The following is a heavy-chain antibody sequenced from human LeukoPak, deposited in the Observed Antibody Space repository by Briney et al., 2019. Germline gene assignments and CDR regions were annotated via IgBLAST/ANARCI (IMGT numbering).Heavy chain of an antibody. CDR3: ASGGLPGDY. V-gene: IGHV4-34*01. D-gene: IGHD2-2*01. J-gene: IGHJ4*02. CDR1: GGSFSGYY. CDR2: INHSGST. Sequence: PSETLSLTCAVYGGSFSGYYWSWIRQPPGKGLEWIGEINHSGSTNYNPSLKSRVTISVDTSKNQSSLKLSSVTAADTAVYYCASGGLPGDYWGQGTLVTVSS.